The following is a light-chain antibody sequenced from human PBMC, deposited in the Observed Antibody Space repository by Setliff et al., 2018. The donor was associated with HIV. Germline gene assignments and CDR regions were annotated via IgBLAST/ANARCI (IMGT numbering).Light chain of an antibody. CDR3: SSFSTISTQI. J-gene: IGLJ1*01. CDR1: SSDIGGHNF. Sequence: QSALTQPASVSGSPGQSITISCAGSSSDIGGHNFVSWYQQDPGKALKLMIYGVNNRPSGVSNRFSGSKSGNTASLTISGLQAEDEADYYCSSFSTISTQIFGGGTKVTVL. V-gene: IGLV2-14*01. CDR2: GVN.